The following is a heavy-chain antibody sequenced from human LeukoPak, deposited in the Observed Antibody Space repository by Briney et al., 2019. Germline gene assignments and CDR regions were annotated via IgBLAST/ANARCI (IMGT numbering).Heavy chain of an antibody. Sequence: ASVKVSCKASGYTFTSYYMRWVRQAPGQGLEWMGIINPSGGSTSYAQKFQGRVTMTRDMPTSTVYMELSSLRSEDTAVYYCARDACSSTSCYTYYFDYWGQGTLVTVSS. D-gene: IGHD2-2*02. CDR3: ARDACSSTSCYTYYFDY. J-gene: IGHJ4*02. CDR1: GYTFTSYY. CDR2: INPSGGST. V-gene: IGHV1-46*01.